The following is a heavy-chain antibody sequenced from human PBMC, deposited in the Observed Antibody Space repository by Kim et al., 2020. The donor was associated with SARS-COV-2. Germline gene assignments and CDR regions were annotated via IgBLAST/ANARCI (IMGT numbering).Heavy chain of an antibody. V-gene: IGHV4-34*01. J-gene: IGHJ4*02. CDR3: ARRHYYGSEYYFDY. D-gene: IGHD3-10*01. Sequence: TPTLKSRGNISVDPAKNQFSLKLSSVTAADTAVYYCARRHYYGSEYYFDYWGQGTLVTVSS.